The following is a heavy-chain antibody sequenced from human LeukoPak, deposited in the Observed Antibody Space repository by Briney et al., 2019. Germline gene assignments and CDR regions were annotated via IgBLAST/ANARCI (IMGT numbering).Heavy chain of an antibody. Sequence: GGSLRLSCAASGFTFSSYSTNWVRQAPGKGLEWVSSISSSSSYIYYADSVKGRFTISRDNAKNSLYLQMNSLRAEDTAVYYCARRVAAAGTVNDDYWGQGTLDTVSS. J-gene: IGHJ4*02. D-gene: IGHD6-13*01. CDR3: ARRVAAAGTVNDDY. CDR1: GFTFSSYS. CDR2: ISSSSSYI. V-gene: IGHV3-21*01.